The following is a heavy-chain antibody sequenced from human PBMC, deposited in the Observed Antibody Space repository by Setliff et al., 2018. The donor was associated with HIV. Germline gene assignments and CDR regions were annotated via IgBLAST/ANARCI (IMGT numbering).Heavy chain of an antibody. CDR2: IIPAFGTA. J-gene: IGHJ4*02. D-gene: IGHD3-22*01. CDR3: ARDYSPTFYYYDSSGTFGY. Sequence: GASVKVSCKTSGDTLSIHPISWVRQAPGRGLDWMGGIIPAFGTANYAQKFQGRVTITAVESTSTAYMELSSLRSEDTAVYYCARDYSPTFYYYDSSGTFGYWGQGTLVTVSS. V-gene: IGHV1-69*13. CDR1: GDTLSIHP.